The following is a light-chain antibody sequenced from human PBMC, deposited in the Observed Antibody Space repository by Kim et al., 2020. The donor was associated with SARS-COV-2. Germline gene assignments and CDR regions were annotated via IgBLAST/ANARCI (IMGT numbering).Light chain of an antibody. Sequence: ASTGDRVTITCRASQGVSSYLAWYQQKPGKAPKLLIYAASTLQSGVPSRFSGSGSGTDFTLTISCLQSEDFATYYCQQYYSYPPYTFGQGTKLEI. CDR3: QQYYSYPPYT. J-gene: IGKJ2*01. CDR2: AAS. V-gene: IGKV1-8*01. CDR1: QGVSSY.